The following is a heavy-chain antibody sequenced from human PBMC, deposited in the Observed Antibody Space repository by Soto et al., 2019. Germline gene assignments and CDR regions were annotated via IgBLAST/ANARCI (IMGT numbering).Heavy chain of an antibody. D-gene: IGHD1-26*01. V-gene: IGHV3-23*01. Sequence: EVQLLESGGGLVQPGGSLRLSCAASGFTFSSYAMSWVRQAPGKGLEWVSGISGSGGSTYSADSVKGRFTISRDNSQNTLYLQMNSLTAEDTAVYYCAKAMGATYYYYGMDVWGQGTTVTVSS. CDR2: ISGSGGST. J-gene: IGHJ6*02. CDR3: AKAMGATYYYYGMDV. CDR1: GFTFSSYA.